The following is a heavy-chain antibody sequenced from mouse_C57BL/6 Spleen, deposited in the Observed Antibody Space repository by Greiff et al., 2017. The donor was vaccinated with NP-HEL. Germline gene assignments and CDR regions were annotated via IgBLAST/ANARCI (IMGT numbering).Heavy chain of an antibody. D-gene: IGHD2-3*01. CDR3: ARGGDGYYDAMDY. CDR1: GYTFTSYW. V-gene: IGHV1-50*01. J-gene: IGHJ4*01. CDR2: IDPSDSYT. Sequence: QVQLQQPGAELVKPGASVKLSCKASGYTFTSYWMQWVKQRPGQGLEWIGEIDPSDSYTNYNQKFKGKATLTVDTSSSTAYMQLSSLTSEDSAVYYCARGGDGYYDAMDYWGQGTSVTVSS.